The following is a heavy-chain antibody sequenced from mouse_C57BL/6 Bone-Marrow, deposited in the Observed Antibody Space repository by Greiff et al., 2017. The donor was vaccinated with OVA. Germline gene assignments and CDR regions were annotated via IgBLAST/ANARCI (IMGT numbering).Heavy chain of an antibody. CDR3: ARSGHITTVVATDYFDY. Sequence: VQLQQSGPELVKPGASVKLSCKASGYTFTSYDINWVKQRPGQGLEWIGWIYPRDGSTKYNEKFKGKATLTVDTSSSTAYMELHSLTSEDSAVYFCARSGHITTVVATDYFDYWGQGTTLTVSS. V-gene: IGHV1-85*01. CDR1: GYTFTSYD. J-gene: IGHJ2*01. D-gene: IGHD1-1*01. CDR2: IYPRDGST.